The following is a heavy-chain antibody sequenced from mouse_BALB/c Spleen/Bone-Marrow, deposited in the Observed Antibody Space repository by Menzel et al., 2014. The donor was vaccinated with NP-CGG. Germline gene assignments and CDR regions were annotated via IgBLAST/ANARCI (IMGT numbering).Heavy chain of an antibody. CDR1: GYAFSTYW. J-gene: IGHJ3*01. CDR3: AIIGYQAWFTY. CDR2: ISPGTGNT. Sequence: QVQLQQSGTELMKPGASVKISCKATGYAFSTYWIQWIKQRPGHGLDWIGEISPGTGNTNNNEKFRGKATFTADASSNTAYMQLSSLTSGDSAVYFCAIIGYQAWFTYWGQGTLVTVSP. V-gene: IGHV1-9*01. D-gene: IGHD2-2*01.